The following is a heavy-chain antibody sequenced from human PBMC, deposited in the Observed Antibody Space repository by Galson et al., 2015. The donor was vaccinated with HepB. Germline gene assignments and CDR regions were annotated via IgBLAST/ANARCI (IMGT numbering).Heavy chain of an antibody. J-gene: IGHJ3*02. CDR2: ISYDGSNK. D-gene: IGHD3-22*01. CDR3: ANTYYYDGDAFDI. CDR1: GFTFSSYG. V-gene: IGHV3-30*18. Sequence: SLRLSCAASGFTFSSYGMHWVRQAPGKGLEWVAVISYDGSNKYYADSVKGRFTISRDNSKNTLYLQMNSLRAEDTAVYYCANTYYYDGDAFDIWGQGTMVTVSS.